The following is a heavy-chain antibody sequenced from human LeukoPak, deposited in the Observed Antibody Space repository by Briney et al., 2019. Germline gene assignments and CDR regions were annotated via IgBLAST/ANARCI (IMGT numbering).Heavy chain of an antibody. CDR1: GFTFNTYA. V-gene: IGHV3-53*01. Sequence: GESLRLSCAASGFTFNTYAMSWVRQAPGKGLEWVSVIYSAGSTYYADSVKGRFTIYRDNSKNTLYLQMNSLRAEDTAVYYCAGRLDDFWSGYPYYMDVWGKGTTVTVSS. CDR2: IYSAGST. J-gene: IGHJ6*03. D-gene: IGHD3-3*01. CDR3: AGRLDDFWSGYPYYMDV.